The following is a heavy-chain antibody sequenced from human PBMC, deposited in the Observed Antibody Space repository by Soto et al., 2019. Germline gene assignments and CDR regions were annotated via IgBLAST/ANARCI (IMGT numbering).Heavy chain of an antibody. CDR1: GFSLTTSGVG. J-gene: IGHJ4*02. V-gene: IGHV2-5*02. Sequence: QITLNESGPTVVRPTEPLTLTCRFSGFSLTTSGVGVGWIRQSPGKAPEWLALIYWDDDKRYSASLKSRLTITKDTSKNQVVLTVSDLDPTDTAIYYCAHSVLRTVVGLVTASAIYFDFWGQGTLVAVSS. D-gene: IGHD3-3*01. CDR2: IYWDDDK. CDR3: AHSVLRTVVGLVTASAIYFDF.